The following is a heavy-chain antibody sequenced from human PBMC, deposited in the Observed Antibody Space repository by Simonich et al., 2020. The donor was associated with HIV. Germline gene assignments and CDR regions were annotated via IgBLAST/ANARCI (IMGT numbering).Heavy chain of an antibody. CDR1: GYTFTNYA. J-gene: IGHJ6*02. CDR2: INADNGNT. CDR3: ARVGVTPYYYYGMDV. V-gene: IGHV1-3*01. D-gene: IGHD4-4*01. Sequence: QVQLVQSGSELKKPGASVKVSCKASGYTFTNYAMHWVRQAPGQRLEWMGWINADNGNTKYSQKLQGRVTITRDTSASTAYMELSSLRSEDTAVYYCARVGVTPYYYYGMDVWGQGTKVTVSS.